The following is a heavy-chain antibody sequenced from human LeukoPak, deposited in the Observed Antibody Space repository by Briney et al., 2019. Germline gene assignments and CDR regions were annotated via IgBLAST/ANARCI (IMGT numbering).Heavy chain of an antibody. CDR1: GVSISSSSYY. CDR3: ARYYYGVQ. Sequence: MASETLSLTCTVSGVSISSSSYYWGWIRQPQGKGLERIGSIYYSGSTYYKPSLKSRINITVETTKNKLTKKLSSVTAADTAVYYCARYYYGVQWGQGTLVTVSS. J-gene: IGHJ4*02. D-gene: IGHD3-10*01. V-gene: IGHV4-39*01. CDR2: IYYSGST.